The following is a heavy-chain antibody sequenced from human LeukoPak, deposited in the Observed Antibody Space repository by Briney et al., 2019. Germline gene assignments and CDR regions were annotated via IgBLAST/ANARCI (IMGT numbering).Heavy chain of an antibody. J-gene: IGHJ6*03. CDR1: GGTFSSYA. D-gene: IGHD1-7*01. V-gene: IGHV1-69*06. CDR3: AREAGTTGYYYYYMDV. Sequence: SVKVSCKASGGTFSSYAISWVRQAPGQGLEWMGRIIPIFGTANYAQKFQGRVTITADKSTSTAYMELSSLRSEDTAVYYCAREAGTTGYYYYYMDVWGKGTTVTVSS. CDR2: IIPIFGTA.